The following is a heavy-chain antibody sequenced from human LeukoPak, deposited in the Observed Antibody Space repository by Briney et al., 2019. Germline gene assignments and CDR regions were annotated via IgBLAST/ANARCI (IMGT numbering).Heavy chain of an antibody. V-gene: IGHV3-30*18. CDR1: GFTFSSYG. CDR3: AKGIVHDPFGELLIVDY. CDR2: ISYDGSNK. Sequence: GGSLRLSCAASGFTFSSYGMHWVRQAPGKGLEWVAVISYDGSNKYYADSVKGRFTISRDNSKNTLYLQMNSLRAEDTAVYYCAKGIVHDPFGELLIVDYWGQGTLVTVFS. D-gene: IGHD3-10*01. J-gene: IGHJ4*02.